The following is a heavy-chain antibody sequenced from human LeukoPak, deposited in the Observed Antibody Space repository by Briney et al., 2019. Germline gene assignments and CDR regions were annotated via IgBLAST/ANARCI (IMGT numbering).Heavy chain of an antibody. V-gene: IGHV4-39*07. CDR1: GGSITSGDYY. CDR3: AREAYGSGSYYYYYYMDV. Sequence: SETLSLICIVSGGSITSGDYYWGWIRQPPGMGLEWIGSIFYNGNMYYSPSLKSRVTISLDTSKNQFSLKLSSVTAEDTAVYYCAREAYGSGSYYYYYYMDVWGKGTTVTISS. CDR2: IFYNGNM. J-gene: IGHJ6*03. D-gene: IGHD3-10*01.